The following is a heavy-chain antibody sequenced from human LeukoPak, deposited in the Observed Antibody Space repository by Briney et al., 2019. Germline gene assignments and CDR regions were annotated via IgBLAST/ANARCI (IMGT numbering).Heavy chain of an antibody. CDR2: IRYDGSNK. CDR3: ARGSVVVVAATSVPLNY. D-gene: IGHD2-15*01. J-gene: IGHJ4*02. Sequence: PGGSLRLSCAASGFTFSSYGMHWVRQAPGKGLEWVAFIRYDGSNKYYADSVKGRFTISRDNSKNTLYLQMNSLRAEDTAVYYCARGSVVVVAATSVPLNYWGQGTLVTVSS. CDR1: GFTFSSYG. V-gene: IGHV3-30*02.